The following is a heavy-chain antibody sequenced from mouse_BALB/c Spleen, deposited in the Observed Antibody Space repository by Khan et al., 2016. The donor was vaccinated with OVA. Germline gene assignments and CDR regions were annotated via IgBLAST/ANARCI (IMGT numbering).Heavy chain of an antibody. CDR1: GYTFTNYW. J-gene: IGHJ3*01. V-gene: IGHV1-7*01. D-gene: IGHD2-5*01. CDR3: ASHCSTYSWFGY. CDR2: IDPTTGYT. Sequence: QVQLQQSGAELAKPGASVKMSCKASGYTFTNYWMHWVKQRPGQGLEWSGYIDPTTGYTEYNQKFKDKATLTADKSSSTAYMQLSSLTSEDSAVYYCASHCSTYSWFGYWGQGTPLTVSA.